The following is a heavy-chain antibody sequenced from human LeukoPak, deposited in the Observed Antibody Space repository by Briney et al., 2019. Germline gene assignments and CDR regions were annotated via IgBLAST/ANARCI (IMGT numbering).Heavy chain of an antibody. CDR1: GGSISSYY. Sequence: SETLSLTCTLSGGSISSYYWSWIRQPPGKGLEWIGYIYDSGSTSYNTSLKSRVTISVDASKNQFSLKLSSVTAADTAVYYCARAYYDSSGYYEGALPPAGDAFDIWGQGTMVTVSS. J-gene: IGHJ3*02. D-gene: IGHD3-22*01. CDR2: IYDSGST. V-gene: IGHV4-59*08. CDR3: ARAYYDSSGYYEGALPPAGDAFDI.